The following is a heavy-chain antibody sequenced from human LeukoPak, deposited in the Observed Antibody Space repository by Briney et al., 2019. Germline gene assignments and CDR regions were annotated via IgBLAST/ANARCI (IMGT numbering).Heavy chain of an antibody. J-gene: IGHJ4*02. D-gene: IGHD4-23*01. CDR1: GYTFTNYG. V-gene: IGHV1-18*01. Sequence: ASVKVSCKASGYTFTNYGFSWVRQAPGQGLEWMGWITVYNGDTNFAQKLQGRVTMTTDTSTNTAYMELRSLRSDDTAVYYCARRLNSDYSFVYWGQGTLVTVSS. CDR2: ITVYNGDT. CDR3: ARRLNSDYSFVY.